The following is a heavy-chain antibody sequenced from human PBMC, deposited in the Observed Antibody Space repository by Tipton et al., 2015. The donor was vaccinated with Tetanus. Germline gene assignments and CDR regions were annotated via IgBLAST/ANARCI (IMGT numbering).Heavy chain of an antibody. J-gene: IGHJ6*02. V-gene: IGHV1-18*01. CDR1: GYTFTHYG. CDR3: ARDRAVPVQAYGTDV. Sequence: QLVQSGAEVKKPGASVKVSCKASGYTFTHYGISWVRQAPGQGLEWVGWISPFTGDTEYAQNLQDRLILTTDTSTATAYVEVRSLTPDDTAVYYCARDRAVPVQAYGTDVWGQGTSVTVSS. CDR2: ISPFTGDT. D-gene: IGHD6-19*01.